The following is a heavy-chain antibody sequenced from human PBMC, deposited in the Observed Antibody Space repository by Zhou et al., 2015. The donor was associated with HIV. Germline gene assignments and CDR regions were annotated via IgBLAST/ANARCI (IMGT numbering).Heavy chain of an antibody. V-gene: IGHV3-33*08. J-gene: IGHJ4*01. CDR1: GFNFRTNG. Sequence: VQLVESGGTWIQPGRSLRLSCATSGFNFRTNGMHWVRQAPDKGLEWVALIWHDGSKQYYADSVKGRFTISRDDSKNTVYLQMNSLKDEDTAVYYCARDDDTTSHYSLFHYWGPEPWSPSPQ. CDR3: ARDDDTTSHYSLFHY. D-gene: IGHD3-22*01. CDR2: IWHDGSKQ.